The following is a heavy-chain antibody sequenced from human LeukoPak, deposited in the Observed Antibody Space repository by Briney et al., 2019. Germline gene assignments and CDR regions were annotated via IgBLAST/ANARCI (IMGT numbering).Heavy chain of an antibody. D-gene: IGHD6-6*01. J-gene: IGHJ4*02. CDR1: GASTSSYY. V-gene: IGHV4-59*01. CDR2: IYYSGST. Sequence: PSESLSLTCTVSGASTSSYYSSWIRQPPRKGLGWVGCIYYSGSTHNNPSLKSRVTISVDTSKNQFSLKLSAVTAADTAVYYCARATRHSSSGPSSFDYWGQGTLVTVSS. CDR3: ARATRHSSSGPSSFDY.